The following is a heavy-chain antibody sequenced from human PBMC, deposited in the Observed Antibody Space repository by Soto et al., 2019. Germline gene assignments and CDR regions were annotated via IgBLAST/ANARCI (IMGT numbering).Heavy chain of an antibody. CDR3: ARGSGDYDFWSRYPPRGVECFFDA. V-gene: IGHV4-59*01. CDR1: GGSISSYY. D-gene: IGHD3-3*01. CDR2: IYYSGST. J-gene: IGHJ5*02. Sequence: SETLSLTCTVSGGSISSYYWSWIRQPPGEGLEWIGSIYYSGSTNYNPSLKSRVTISVDTSKNQSSLRLSSVTAADTAVYYCARGSGDYDFWSRYPPRGVECFFDAWGQGTLVTVSS.